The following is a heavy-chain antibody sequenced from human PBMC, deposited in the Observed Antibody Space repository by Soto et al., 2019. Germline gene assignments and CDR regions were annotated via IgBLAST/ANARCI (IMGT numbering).Heavy chain of an antibody. CDR2: IKSKTDGGTT. CDR3: TTDHSDRSRTAGGGVVTFHRY. J-gene: IGHJ4*02. CDR1: GFIFSNAW. D-gene: IGHD3-3*01. V-gene: IGHV3-15*01. Sequence: EVQLVESGGGLVKPGGSLRLSCAASGFIFSNAWMSWVRQAPGKGLEWVGRIKSKTDGGTTDYAAPVKGRFTISRDDSKNTLYKQMNRLKTEDTAVYYCTTDHSDRSRTAGGGVVTFHRYWGQGTLVTVSS.